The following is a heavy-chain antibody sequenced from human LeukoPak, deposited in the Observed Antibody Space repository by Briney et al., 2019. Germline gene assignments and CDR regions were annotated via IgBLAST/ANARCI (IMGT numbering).Heavy chain of an antibody. CDR1: GGTFSSYA. CDR3: ARDLEYSGGYLSPRSWFDP. CDR2: IIPIFGTA. V-gene: IGHV1-69*05. Sequence: SVKVSGKASGGTFSSYAISWVRQAPGQGLEWMGRIIPIFGTANYAQKFQGRVTITTDESTSTAYMELSSLRSEDTAVYYCARDLEYSGGYLSPRSWFDPWGQGTLVTVSS. D-gene: IGHD1-26*01. J-gene: IGHJ5*02.